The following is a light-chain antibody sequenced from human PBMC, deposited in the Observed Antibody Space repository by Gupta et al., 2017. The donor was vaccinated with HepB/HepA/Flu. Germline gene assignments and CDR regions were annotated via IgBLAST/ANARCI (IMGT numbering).Light chain of an antibody. V-gene: IGLV1-47*01. J-gene: IGLJ3*02. Sequence: QSVLTQPPSASGTPGQRLTISCSGSSSNIEGNYVFWYQQLSGTAPKLLLYRNNQRPSGGPDRFSGSKFGNSGSLAISGRRTEDEADYYCAAWNDSRSGWVFGGGTKLNVL. CDR1: SSNIEGNY. CDR3: AAWNDSRSGWV. CDR2: RNN.